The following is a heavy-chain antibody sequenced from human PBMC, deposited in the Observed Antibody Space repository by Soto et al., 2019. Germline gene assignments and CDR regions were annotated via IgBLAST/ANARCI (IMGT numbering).Heavy chain of an antibody. D-gene: IGHD3-10*01. J-gene: IGHJ5*02. Sequence: EVRLVESGGGLVQPGGSLRLSCAASGFSFSRYAMSWVRQAPGKGLEWISYISMSGTTMFYADSVKGRFTISRDNAQKSLFREMNSLRDDDTAIYFCARDAIGDATNWFDPWGQGTLVTVSS. CDR3: ARDAIGDATNWFDP. CDR2: ISMSGTTM. CDR1: GFSFSRYA. V-gene: IGHV3-48*02.